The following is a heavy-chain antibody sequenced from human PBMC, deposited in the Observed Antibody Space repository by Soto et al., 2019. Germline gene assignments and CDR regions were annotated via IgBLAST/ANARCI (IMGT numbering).Heavy chain of an antibody. CDR2: IRCDGSEK. D-gene: IGHD3-22*01. CDR1: EFTFSSSW. CDR3: SKAMIGSYDSDAFDV. J-gene: IGHJ3*01. V-gene: IGHV3-7*01. Sequence: GGSLRLSCAASEFTFSSSWMRWVCQAPEKGLEWVADIRCDGSEKYYVDSVKGRLTISRDNAKNSLYLQMNSLRPEDTAVYYCSKAMIGSYDSDAFDVWGQGTMVTVSS.